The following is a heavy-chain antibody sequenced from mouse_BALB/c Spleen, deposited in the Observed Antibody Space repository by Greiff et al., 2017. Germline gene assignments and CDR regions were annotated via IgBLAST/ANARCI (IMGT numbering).Heavy chain of an antibody. CDR2: ISSGGNT. V-gene: IGHV5-6-5*01. CDR3: AREGNYRYPYYFDY. J-gene: IGHJ2*01. CDR1: GFTFSSYA. D-gene: IGHD2-14*01. Sequence: VMLVESGGGLVKPGGSLKLSCAASGFTFSSYAMSWVRQTPEKRLEWVASISSGGNTYYPDSVKGRFTISRANARNILYLQMSSLRSEDTAMYYCAREGNYRYPYYFDYWGQGTTLTVSS.